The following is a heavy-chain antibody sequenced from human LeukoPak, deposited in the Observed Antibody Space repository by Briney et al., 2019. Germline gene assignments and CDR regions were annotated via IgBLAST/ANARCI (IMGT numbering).Heavy chain of an antibody. Sequence: ASAKVSCKASGYTFTSYGISWVRQAPGQGLEWMGWISAYNGNTNYAQKLQGRVTMTTDTSTSTAYMELRSLRSDDTAVYYCARGHTVLLWFGELLTLDYWGQGTLVTVSS. J-gene: IGHJ4*02. D-gene: IGHD3-10*01. CDR1: GYTFTSYG. CDR2: ISAYNGNT. V-gene: IGHV1-18*01. CDR3: ARGHTVLLWFGELLTLDY.